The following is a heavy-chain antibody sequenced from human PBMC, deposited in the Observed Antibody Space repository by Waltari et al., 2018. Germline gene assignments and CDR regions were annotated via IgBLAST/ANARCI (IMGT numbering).Heavy chain of an antibody. Sequence: QVQLVQSGAEVKKPGASVKVSCKASGYNFTNYDISWVRQAAGQGLEWMGWMNPDSGNTGYAQRIQCRVTMTSNTSISTAYMELSSLRSEDTAVYYCARTYYDFWTGSYWVHYFDDWGQGTLVTVSS. D-gene: IGHD3-3*01. J-gene: IGHJ4*02. CDR1: GYNFTNYD. V-gene: IGHV1-8*01. CDR3: ARTYYDFWTGSYWVHYFDD. CDR2: MNPDSGNT.